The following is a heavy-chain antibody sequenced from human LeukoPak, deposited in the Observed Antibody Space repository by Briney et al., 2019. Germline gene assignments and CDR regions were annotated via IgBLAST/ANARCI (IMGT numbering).Heavy chain of an antibody. CDR1: GGSISSSSYY. CDR2: IYYSGST. D-gene: IGHD5-18*01. V-gene: IGHV4-39*01. Sequence: SETLSLTCTVSGGSISSSSYYWGWIRQPPGKGLEWIGSIYYSGSTYYNPSLRSRVTISVDTSKNQFSLKLSSVTAADTAVYYCARQGDTAMVYYWGQGTLVTVSS. J-gene: IGHJ4*02. CDR3: ARQGDTAMVYY.